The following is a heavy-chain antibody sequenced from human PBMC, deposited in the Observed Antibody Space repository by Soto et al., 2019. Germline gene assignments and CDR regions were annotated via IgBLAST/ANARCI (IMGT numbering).Heavy chain of an antibody. CDR3: ARQPYDFWSGYYNYYYYMDV. Sequence: SETLSLTCTVSGGSISSSSYYWGWIRQPPGKGLEWIGSIYYSGSTYYNPSLKSRVTISVDTSKNQFSLKLSSVTAADTAVYYCARQPYDFWSGYYNYYYYMDVWGKGTTVTVSS. CDR2: IYYSGST. V-gene: IGHV4-39*01. CDR1: GGSISSSSYY. D-gene: IGHD3-3*01. J-gene: IGHJ6*03.